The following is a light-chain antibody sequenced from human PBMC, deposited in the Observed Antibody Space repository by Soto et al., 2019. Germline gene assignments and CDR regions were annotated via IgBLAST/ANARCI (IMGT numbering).Light chain of an antibody. CDR1: SSDVGGYNY. Sequence: QSALTQPASVSGSPGQTITLSCTGTSSDVGGYNYASWYQQHPGKAPKLMIYEVSKRPSEVFNRFSGSKSGNTASLTISGLQAEDEADYYCSSYTSSNNYVFGTGTKVTVL. CDR2: EVS. CDR3: SSYTSSNNYV. V-gene: IGLV2-14*01. J-gene: IGLJ1*01.